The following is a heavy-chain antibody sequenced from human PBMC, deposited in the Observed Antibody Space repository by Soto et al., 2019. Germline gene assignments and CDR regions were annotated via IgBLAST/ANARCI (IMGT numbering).Heavy chain of an antibody. CDR1: GFTFSSYS. D-gene: IGHD4-4*01. CDR3: AREGINNYNEYYFDP. CDR2: ISGSGNYT. V-gene: IGHV3-21*01. Sequence: GGSLRLSCAASGFTFSSYSMNWVRQAPGKGLEWVSSISGSGNYTHYADFLRGRFTISRDNAKTSLYLQMNSLRAEDTAVYYCAREGINNYNEYYFDPWGQGTVVTVSS. J-gene: IGHJ4*02.